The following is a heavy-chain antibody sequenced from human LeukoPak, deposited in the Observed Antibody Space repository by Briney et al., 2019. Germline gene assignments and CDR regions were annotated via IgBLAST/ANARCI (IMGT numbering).Heavy chain of an antibody. CDR1: GFTVNSIY. Sequence: GGSLRLSCAASGFTVNSIYMSWVRQAPGKGLEWVSLIYSGGATYYADSAKGRFTISRDNSRNTLYLQMNSLRAEDTAVYYCAKDSTMIVVAYFDYWGQGTLVTVSS. CDR2: IYSGGAT. D-gene: IGHD3-22*01. V-gene: IGHV3-53*01. J-gene: IGHJ4*02. CDR3: AKDSTMIVVAYFDY.